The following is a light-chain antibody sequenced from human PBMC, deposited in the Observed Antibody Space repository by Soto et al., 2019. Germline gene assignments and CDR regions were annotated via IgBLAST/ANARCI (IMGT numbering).Light chain of an antibody. CDR1: SGHSSYA. Sequence: QPVLTQSPSASASLGASVKLTCTLSSGHSSYAIAWHQQQPEKGPRYLMKLNSDGSHSKGDGIPDRFSGSSSGAERYLTISSLQSEDEADYYCQTWGTGLIGVFGGGTKLTVL. CDR2: LNSDGSH. CDR3: QTWGTGLIGV. V-gene: IGLV4-69*01. J-gene: IGLJ2*01.